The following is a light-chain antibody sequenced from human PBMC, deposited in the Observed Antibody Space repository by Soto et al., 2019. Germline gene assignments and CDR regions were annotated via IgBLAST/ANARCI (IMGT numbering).Light chain of an antibody. Sequence: DIQMTQSPSSLSASVGDRGTITCRASQSIRSYLNWYQQKPGQAPKLLIYAASSLQSGVPSRVSVRGSGPDLTLTISSLQPDDFATYYCQQSYRTPCTFGPGTKVDSK. V-gene: IGKV1-39*01. CDR1: QSIRSY. J-gene: IGKJ3*01. CDR2: AAS. CDR3: QQSYRTPCT.